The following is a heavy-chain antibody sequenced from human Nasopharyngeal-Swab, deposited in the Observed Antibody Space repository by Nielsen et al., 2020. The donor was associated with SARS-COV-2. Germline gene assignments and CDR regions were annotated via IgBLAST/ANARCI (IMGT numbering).Heavy chain of an antibody. D-gene: IGHD3-3*01. CDR1: GYTFTSSD. CDR3: ARDLDYDFPYGMDV. J-gene: IGHJ6*02. V-gene: IGHV1-8*01. CDR2: MNPNSGNT. Sequence: ASVKVSCKASGYTFTSSDINWVRQATGQGLEWMGWMNPNSGNTGYAQKFKGRVTMTRNTSISTGYMELSGLRFEDTAVYYCARDLDYDFPYGMDVWGQGTTVTVSS.